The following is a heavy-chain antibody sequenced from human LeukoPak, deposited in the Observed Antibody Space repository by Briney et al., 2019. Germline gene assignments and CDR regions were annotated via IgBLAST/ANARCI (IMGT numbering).Heavy chain of an antibody. CDR3: ARLGSPGYCSGGGCYGFDY. V-gene: IGHV3-21*01. Sequence: PGGSLRLSCAASGFTFSSYSMNWVRQAPGKGLEWVSSISSSSSYIYYADSVKGRFTISRDNAKNSLYLQMNSLRAEDTAVYYCARLGSPGYCSGGGCYGFDYWGQGTLVTVSS. CDR1: GFTFSSYS. D-gene: IGHD2-15*01. CDR2: ISSSSSYI. J-gene: IGHJ4*02.